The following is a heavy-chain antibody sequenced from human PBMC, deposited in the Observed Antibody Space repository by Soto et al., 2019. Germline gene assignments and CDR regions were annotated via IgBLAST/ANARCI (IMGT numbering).Heavy chain of an antibody. D-gene: IGHD5-18*01. CDR1: GYSISSSNW. Sequence: PSETLSLTCAVSGYSISSSNWWGWIRQPPGKGLEWIGYIYYSGSTYYNPSLKSRVTMSVDTSKNQFSLKLSSVTAVDAAVYYCARIPSRGYSYPKAVGMDVWGQGTTVTVSS. CDR3: ARIPSRGYSYPKAVGMDV. V-gene: IGHV4-28*01. CDR2: IYYSGST. J-gene: IGHJ6*02.